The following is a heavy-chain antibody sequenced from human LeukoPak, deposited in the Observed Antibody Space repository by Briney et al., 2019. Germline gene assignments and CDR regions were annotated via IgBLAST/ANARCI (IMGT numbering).Heavy chain of an antibody. V-gene: IGHV4-61*01. D-gene: IGHD4-23*01. CDR1: GGPVSSGSYY. Sequence: PSETLSLTCTVSGGPVSSGSYYWGWIRQPPGKGLEWIGFIYYSGSTNYNPSLKSRVTISVDTSKNQFSLKLSSVTAADTAVYYCARVPLEEVVTPGGYFDYWGQGTLVTVSS. CDR2: IYYSGST. CDR3: ARVPLEEVVTPGGYFDY. J-gene: IGHJ4*02.